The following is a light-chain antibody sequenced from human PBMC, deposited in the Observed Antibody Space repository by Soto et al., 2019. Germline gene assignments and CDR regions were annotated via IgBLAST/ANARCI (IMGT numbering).Light chain of an antibody. CDR3: QQYGSSPPST. J-gene: IGKJ3*01. V-gene: IGKV3-20*01. Sequence: EIVLTQSPGTLSLSPGERATLACRASQSVSSSYLAWYQQKPGQAPRPLIYGASSRATGIPDRFSGSGSGTDFTLTISRLEPEDFAVYYCQQYGSSPPSTFGPGTKVDIK. CDR2: GAS. CDR1: QSVSSSY.